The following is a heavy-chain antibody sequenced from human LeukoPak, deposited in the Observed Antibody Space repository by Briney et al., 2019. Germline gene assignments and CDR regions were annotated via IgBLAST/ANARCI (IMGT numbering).Heavy chain of an antibody. D-gene: IGHD2/OR15-2a*01. J-gene: IGHJ4*02. Sequence: GGSPRLSCAASGFTFSSYAMSWVRQAPGEGLEWVSAISGSGGSTYYADSVKGRFTISRDNSKNTLYLQMNSLRAEDTAVYYCAKDSTKGRPIAGGYYFDYWGQGTLVTVPS. CDR3: AKDSTKGRPIAGGYYFDY. V-gene: IGHV3-23*01. CDR2: ISGSGGST. CDR1: GFTFSSYA.